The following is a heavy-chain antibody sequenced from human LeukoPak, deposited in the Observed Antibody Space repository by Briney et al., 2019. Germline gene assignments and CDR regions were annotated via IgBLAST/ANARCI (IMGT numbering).Heavy chain of an antibody. J-gene: IGHJ6*02. Sequence: PGRSLRLSCAASGFTFNSYAMHWARQAPGKGLEWVAVISYDGSNKYYADSVKGRFTISRDNSKNTLYLQMNSLRAEDTAVYYCAKVGSGYYYVRDYYGMDVWGQGTTVTVSS. CDR2: ISYDGSNK. D-gene: IGHD3-22*01. V-gene: IGHV3-30*18. CDR3: AKVGSGYYYVRDYYGMDV. CDR1: GFTFNSYA.